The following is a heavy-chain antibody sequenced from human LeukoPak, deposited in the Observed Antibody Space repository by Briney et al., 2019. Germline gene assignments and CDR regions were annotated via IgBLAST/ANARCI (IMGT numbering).Heavy chain of an antibody. CDR3: AKGRDGYNFAFDI. Sequence: PGGSLRLSCAASGFTFSSYGMHWVRQAPGKGLEWVAFIRYDGSNKYYADSVEGRFTISRDNSKNTLYLQMNSLRAEDTAVYYCAKGRDGYNFAFDIWGQGTMVTVSS. CDR1: GFTFSSYG. J-gene: IGHJ3*02. D-gene: IGHD5-24*01. V-gene: IGHV3-30*02. CDR2: IRYDGSNK.